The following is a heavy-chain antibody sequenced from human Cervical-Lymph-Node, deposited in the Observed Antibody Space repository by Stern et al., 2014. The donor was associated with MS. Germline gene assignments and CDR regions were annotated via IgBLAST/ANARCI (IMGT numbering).Heavy chain of an antibody. CDR1: GLTFSSYG. CDR2: ISYDGSRK. CDR3: ASAYYDTSGSDY. D-gene: IGHD3-22*01. J-gene: IGHJ4*02. V-gene: IGHV3-30*03. Sequence: QVQLVQSGGGVVQPGRSLRLSCAVSGLTFSSYGMHWVRQAPGKGLEWVELISYDGSRKSYADSVKGRFTISRDNSKNTLYLQMNSLRVEDTAVYYCASAYYDTSGSDYWGQGALVTVSS.